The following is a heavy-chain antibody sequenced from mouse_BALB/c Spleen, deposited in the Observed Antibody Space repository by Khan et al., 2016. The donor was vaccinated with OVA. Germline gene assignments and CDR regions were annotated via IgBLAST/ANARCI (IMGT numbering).Heavy chain of an antibody. CDR3: ASGGYWYFDV. J-gene: IGHJ1*01. CDR2: INTYTGEP. V-gene: IGHV9-3-1*01. Sequence: QVQLQQSGPELKKPGETVKISCKASGYTFTNYGMNWVKQAPGKGLKWMGWINTYTGEPTYADDFKGSFAFSLETSASTAYLQINNLKNEDTATYFCASGGYWYFDVWGAGTAVTVAA. CDR1: GYTFTNYG. D-gene: IGHD1-1*02.